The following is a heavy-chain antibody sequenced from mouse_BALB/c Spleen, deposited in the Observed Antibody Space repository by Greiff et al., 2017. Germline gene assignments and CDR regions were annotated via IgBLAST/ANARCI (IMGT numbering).Heavy chain of an antibody. CDR1: GFNIKDYY. J-gene: IGHJ2*01. CDR2: IDPENGDT. V-gene: IGHV14-4*02. D-gene: IGHD1-1*01. CDR3: NAYYGYVDY. Sequence: VQLQQSGAELVRSGASVKLSCTASGFNIKDYYMHWVKQRPEQGLEWIGWIDPENGDTEYAPKFQGKATMTADTSSNTAYLQLSSLTSEDTAVYYCNAYYGYVDYWGQGTTLTVSS.